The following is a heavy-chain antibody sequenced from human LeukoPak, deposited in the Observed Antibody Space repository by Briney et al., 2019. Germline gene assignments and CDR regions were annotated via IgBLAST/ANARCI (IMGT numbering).Heavy chain of an antibody. J-gene: IGHJ4*02. Sequence: GTSLRLSCAAPGFTFSGYGMHWVRQAPGKGLEWVALIWYDGNNKYYADSVRGRFTISRDNAKNSLFLQMNGLRAEDTAVYYCAKLARGNYFEYWGQGTLVTVSS. CDR3: AKLARGNYFEY. D-gene: IGHD3-10*01. V-gene: IGHV3-33*03. CDR1: GFTFSGYG. CDR2: IWYDGNNK.